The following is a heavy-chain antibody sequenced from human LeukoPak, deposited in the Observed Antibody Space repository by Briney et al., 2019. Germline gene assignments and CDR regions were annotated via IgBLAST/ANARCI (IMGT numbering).Heavy chain of an antibody. CDR3: ARDSYLRGRAFDI. D-gene: IGHD2-21*01. CDR2: ISYDGSNK. J-gene: IGHJ3*02. CDR1: GFTFSSYA. Sequence: GGSLRLSCAASGFTFSSYAMHWVRQAPGKGLEWVAVISYDGSNKYYADSVKGRFTISRDNSKNTLYLQMNSLRAEDTAVYYCARDSYLRGRAFDIWGQGTMVTVSS. V-gene: IGHV3-30*04.